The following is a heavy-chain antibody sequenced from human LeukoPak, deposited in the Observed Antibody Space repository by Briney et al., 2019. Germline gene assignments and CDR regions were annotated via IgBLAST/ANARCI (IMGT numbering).Heavy chain of an antibody. V-gene: IGHV1-46*01. CDR2: INPNVGGT. J-gene: IGHJ4*02. CDR1: GYTFTRNL. Sequence: ASVKVSCKASGYTFTRNLMHWVRQAPGQGLEWMAIINPNVGGTRYAHKFQGRVTMTKDTSTSTVYMELGSLRSEDPAVYYCARDNSGHFDKWGQGTLVTVSS. CDR3: ARDNSGHFDK. D-gene: IGHD6-19*01.